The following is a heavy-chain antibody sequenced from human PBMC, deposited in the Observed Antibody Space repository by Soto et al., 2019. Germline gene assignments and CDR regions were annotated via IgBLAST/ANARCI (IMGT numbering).Heavy chain of an antibody. Sequence: TGGSLRLSCAASGFTFSSYGMHWVRQAPGKGLEWVAVISYDGSNKYYADSVKGRFTISRDNSKNTLYLQMNSLRAEDTAVYYCAKDPALRYFDWRYGMDVWGQGTTVTVSS. J-gene: IGHJ6*02. CDR2: ISYDGSNK. V-gene: IGHV3-30*18. D-gene: IGHD3-9*01. CDR3: AKDPALRYFDWRYGMDV. CDR1: GFTFSSYG.